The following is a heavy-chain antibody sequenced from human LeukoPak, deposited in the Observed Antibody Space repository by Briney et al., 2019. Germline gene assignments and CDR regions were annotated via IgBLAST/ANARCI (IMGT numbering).Heavy chain of an antibody. CDR2: ISAYNGNT. D-gene: IGHD3-9*01. V-gene: IGHV1-18*01. CDR3: AREWWEPSTKYFDWPTSYYFDY. CDR1: GYTFTSYS. J-gene: IGHJ4*02. Sequence: ASVKVSCKASGYTFTSYSISWVRQAPGQGLEWMGWISAYNGNTNYAQKLQGRVTMTTDTSTSTAYMKLRSLRSDDTAVYYCAREWWEPSTKYFDWPTSYYFDYWGQGTLVTVSS.